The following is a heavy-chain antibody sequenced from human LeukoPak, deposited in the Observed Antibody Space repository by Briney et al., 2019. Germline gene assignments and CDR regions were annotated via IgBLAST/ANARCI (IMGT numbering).Heavy chain of an antibody. CDR3: ARDSIAAAGMIDY. CDR1: GGSISSGSYY. D-gene: IGHD6-13*01. Sequence: SETLSLTCTVSGGSISSGSYYWSWIRQPAGKGLEWIGRIYTSGSTNYNPSLKSRVTISVDTSKNQFSLKLSSVTAADTAVYYCARDSIAAAGMIDYWGQGTLVTVSS. V-gene: IGHV4-61*02. CDR2: IYTSGST. J-gene: IGHJ4*02.